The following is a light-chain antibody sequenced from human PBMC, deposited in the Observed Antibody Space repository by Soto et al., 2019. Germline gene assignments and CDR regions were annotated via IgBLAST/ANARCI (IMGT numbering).Light chain of an antibody. V-gene: IGLV2-23*02. CDR3: CSYAGSSTYVV. J-gene: IGLJ2*01. CDR2: EVS. CDR1: SSDVGSYNL. Sequence: QSALTQPASVSGSPGQSITISCTGTSSDVGSYNLVSLYQQHPGKAPKLMIYEVSKRPSGVSNRFSGSKSGNTASLTISGLQAEDEADYYCCSYAGSSTYVVFGGGTKVTVL.